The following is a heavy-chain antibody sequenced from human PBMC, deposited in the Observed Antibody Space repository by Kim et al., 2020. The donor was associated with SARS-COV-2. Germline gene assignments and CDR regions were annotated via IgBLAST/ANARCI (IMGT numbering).Heavy chain of an antibody. CDR3: ARDPDLRGYSYADY. CDR2: INSDGIT. J-gene: IGHJ4*02. D-gene: IGHD5-18*01. CDR1: GFTFSSYW. Sequence: GGSLRLSCAASGFTFSSYWMHWVRQAPGKGLVWVSRINSDGITTYADSVKGRFTISRDNAKNTLYLQLNSLRAEDTAVYYCARDPDLRGYSYADYWGQVT. V-gene: IGHV3-74*03.